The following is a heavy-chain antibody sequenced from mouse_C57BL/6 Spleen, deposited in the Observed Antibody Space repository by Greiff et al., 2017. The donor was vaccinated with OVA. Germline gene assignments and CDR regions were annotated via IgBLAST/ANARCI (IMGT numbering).Heavy chain of an antibody. V-gene: IGHV1-18*01. CDR1: GYTFTDYN. CDR3: ARSGQLRLRGAY. CDR2: INPNNGGT. J-gene: IGHJ3*01. Sequence: EVKLQESGPELVKPGASVKIPCKASGYTFTDYNMDWVKQSHGKSLEWIGDINPNNGGTIYNQKFKGKATLTVDKSSSTAYMELRSLTSEDTAVYYCARSGQLRLRGAYWGQGTLVTVSA. D-gene: IGHD3-2*02.